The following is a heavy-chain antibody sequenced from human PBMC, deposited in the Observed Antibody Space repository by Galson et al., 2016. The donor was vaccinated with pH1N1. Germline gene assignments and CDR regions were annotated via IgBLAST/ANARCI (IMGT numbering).Heavy chain of an antibody. D-gene: IGHD1-14*01. CDR1: GFIFSNYG. J-gene: IGHJ4*02. Sequence: SLRLSCAASGFIFSNYGMHWARQGPGKGLEWVATTSYDGNDKYYADSVKGRFAISRDNSKKTLNLQMNSLRVEDTAVYFCAKTGGSHSGDPYRWGQGTLVTVS. CDR3: AKTGGSHSGDPYR. CDR2: TSYDGNDK. V-gene: IGHV3-30*18.